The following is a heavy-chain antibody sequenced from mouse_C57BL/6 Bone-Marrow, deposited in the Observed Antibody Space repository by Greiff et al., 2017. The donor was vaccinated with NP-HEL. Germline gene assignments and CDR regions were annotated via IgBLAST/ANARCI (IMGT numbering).Heavy chain of an antibody. Sequence: LVKPGASVKIPCKASGYTFTDYNMDWVKQSHGKSLEWIGDINPNNGGTIYNQKFKGKATLTVDKSSSTAYMELRSLTSEDTAVYYCARPYGSRFYAMDYWGQGTSVTVSS. D-gene: IGHD1-1*01. CDR1: GYTFTDYN. CDR3: ARPYGSRFYAMDY. J-gene: IGHJ4*01. V-gene: IGHV1-18*01. CDR2: INPNNGGT.